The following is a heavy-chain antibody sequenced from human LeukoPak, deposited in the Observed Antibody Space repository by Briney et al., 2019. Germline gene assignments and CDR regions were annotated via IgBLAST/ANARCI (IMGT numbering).Heavy chain of an antibody. CDR3: TTDYYDYVWGSYRPDY. Sequence: GGSLRLSCAASGFTFGDSAMSWFRQAPGQGLEWVARIKTKTDGETTDYAAPVKGRFTISRDDSKNTLYLQMNSLKTEDTAVYYCTTDYYDYVWGSYRPDYWGQGTLVTVSS. CDR2: IKTKTDGETT. CDR1: GFTFGDSA. V-gene: IGHV3-15*01. D-gene: IGHD3-16*02. J-gene: IGHJ4*02.